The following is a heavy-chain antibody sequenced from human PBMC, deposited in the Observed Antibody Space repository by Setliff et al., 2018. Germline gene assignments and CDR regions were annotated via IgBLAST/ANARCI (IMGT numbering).Heavy chain of an antibody. CDR1: GYTFSGYY. V-gene: IGHV1-2*04. D-gene: IGHD2-2*02. J-gene: IGHJ6*03. CDR2: INPNSGGT. CDR3: ARSSAPIKRDYMDV. Sequence: ASVKVSCKASGYTFSGYYMHWVRQAPGQGLEWMGRINPNSGGTNYAQKFQGWVTMTRDTSISTAYMELSRLRSDDAAVYYCARSSAPIKRDYMDVWGKGTTVTVSS.